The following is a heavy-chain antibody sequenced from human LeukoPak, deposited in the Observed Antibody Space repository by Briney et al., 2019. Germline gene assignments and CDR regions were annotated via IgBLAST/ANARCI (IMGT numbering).Heavy chain of an antibody. D-gene: IGHD3-10*01. CDR2: IKQDGSEK. CDR1: GITFSGYW. V-gene: IGHV3-7*01. Sequence: PGGSLRLSCAASGITFSGYWMTWVRQAPGKGLEWVANIKQDGSEKYYVDSVKGRFTISRDNAKKSLFLQMNSLRAEDTAVYYCVRDTRLPSGYGSAYWGQGTLVTVSS. J-gene: IGHJ4*02. CDR3: VRDTRLPSGYGSAY.